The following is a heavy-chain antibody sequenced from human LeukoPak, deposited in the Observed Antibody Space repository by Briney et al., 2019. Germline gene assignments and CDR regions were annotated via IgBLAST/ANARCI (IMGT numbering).Heavy chain of an antibody. CDR2: IYYSGST. D-gene: IGHD2-21*01. CDR1: GGSVSSGSYY. CDR3: ASLYSTRGGAYYYYGMDV. Sequence: PSETLSLTCTVSGGSVSSGSYYWSWIRQPPGKGLEWIGYIYYSGSTNYNPSLKSRVTISVGTSKNQFSLKLSSVTAADTAVYYCASLYSTRGGAYYYYGMDVWGQGTTVTVSS. J-gene: IGHJ6*02. V-gene: IGHV4-61*01.